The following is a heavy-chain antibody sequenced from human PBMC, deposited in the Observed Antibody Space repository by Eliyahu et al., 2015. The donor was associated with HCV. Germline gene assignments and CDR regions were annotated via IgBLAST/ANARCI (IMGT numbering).Heavy chain of an antibody. CDR1: GFTFSSFW. Sequence: EVHLVESGGGLVQPGGSLRLSCTASGFTFSSFWMSWVRQAPGKGLEWVANIKHDGTEKYYVDSVKGRFTISRDNAKNSVYLQMNSLRAEDTAVYYCARDLYGSGSYYIDWGQGTLVTVSS. CDR2: IKHDGTEK. CDR3: ARDLYGSGSYYID. J-gene: IGHJ4*02. V-gene: IGHV3-7*01. D-gene: IGHD3-10*01.